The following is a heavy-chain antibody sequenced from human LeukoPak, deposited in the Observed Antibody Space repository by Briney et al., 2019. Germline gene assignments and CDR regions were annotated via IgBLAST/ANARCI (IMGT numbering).Heavy chain of an antibody. V-gene: IGHV3-30*18. Sequence: PGGSLRLSRAASGFTFSSYGMHWVRQAPGKGLEWVAVISYDGSNKYYADSVKGRFTISRDNSKNTLYLQRNSLRAEDTAVYYCAKDTLYYDILTGYYRGYYGMDVWGQGTTVTVSS. D-gene: IGHD3-9*01. CDR3: AKDTLYYDILTGYYRGYYGMDV. J-gene: IGHJ6*02. CDR2: ISYDGSNK. CDR1: GFTFSSYG.